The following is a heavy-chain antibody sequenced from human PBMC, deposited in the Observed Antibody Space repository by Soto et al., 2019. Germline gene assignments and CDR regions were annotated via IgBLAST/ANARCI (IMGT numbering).Heavy chain of an antibody. CDR3: AREFMTYPFDI. J-gene: IGHJ3*02. D-gene: IGHD2-2*01. Sequence: QVQLVQSGAEVKKPGSSVKVSCKASGGTFSNYAISWVRQAPGQGLEWMGGIIPTFGTATYAQKFQGRVTITADESTSTAYMELGSLRSEDTAVYYCAREFMTYPFDIWGQGTMVTVSS. V-gene: IGHV1-69*01. CDR2: IIPTFGTA. CDR1: GGTFSNYA.